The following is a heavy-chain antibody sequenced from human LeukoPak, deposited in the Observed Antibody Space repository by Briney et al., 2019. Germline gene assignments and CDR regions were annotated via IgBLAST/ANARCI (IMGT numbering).Heavy chain of an antibody. CDR1: GFTFSSYS. J-gene: IGHJ4*02. V-gene: IGHV3-48*01. D-gene: IGHD3-3*01. CDR3: ARDRHYDPADY. CDR2: ISSSSSTI. Sequence: GGSLRLSCAASGFTFSSYSMNWVRQAPGKGLEWVSYISSSSSTIYYADSVKGRFTISRDNAKNSLYLQMNSLRAEDTAVYYCARDRHYDPADYWGQGTLVTVSS.